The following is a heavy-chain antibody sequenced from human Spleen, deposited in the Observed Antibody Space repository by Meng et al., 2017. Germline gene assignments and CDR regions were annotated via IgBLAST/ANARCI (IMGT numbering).Heavy chain of an antibody. CDR1: GYSFTHHG. CDR3: AAPRSGDY. J-gene: IGHJ4*02. Sequence: QVQLVQSGVEVKKPGASVKVSCKASGYSFTHHGITWVRQAPGQRLEWMGWINTNTGKPTYAQGFTGRFVFSLDTSVSTAYLQITGLKAEDTAVYYCAAPRSGDYWGQGTLVTVSS. V-gene: IGHV7-4-1*02. CDR2: INTNTGKP.